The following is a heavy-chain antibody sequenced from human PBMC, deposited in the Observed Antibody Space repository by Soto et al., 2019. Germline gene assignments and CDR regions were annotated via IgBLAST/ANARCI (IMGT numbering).Heavy chain of an antibody. V-gene: IGHV3-53*01. D-gene: IGHD2-2*02. CDR2: LSSRGSK. CDR3: GSNNTPGGMDV. Sequence: GGSLRLSCAASGFAVSTHYMSWVRQAPGKGLEWFSVLSSRGSKYYADSVEDRFTISGVIYKNSLFLLMDILRADDTTVYYCGSNNTPGGMDVWGQGTTVTVSS. J-gene: IGHJ6*02. CDR1: GFAVSTHY.